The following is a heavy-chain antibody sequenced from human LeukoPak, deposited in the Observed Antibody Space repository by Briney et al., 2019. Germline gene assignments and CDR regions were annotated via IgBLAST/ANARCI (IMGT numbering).Heavy chain of an antibody. D-gene: IGHD4-17*01. CDR3: ARVYGDYFDAFDI. Sequence: PSETLSLTCTVSGGSISSYYWSWIRQPPGKGLEWIGYIYYSGSTNYNPSHKSRVTISVDTSKNQFSLKLSSVTAADTAVYYCARVYGDYFDAFDIWGQGTMVTVSS. CDR1: GGSISSYY. V-gene: IGHV4-59*01. CDR2: IYYSGST. J-gene: IGHJ3*02.